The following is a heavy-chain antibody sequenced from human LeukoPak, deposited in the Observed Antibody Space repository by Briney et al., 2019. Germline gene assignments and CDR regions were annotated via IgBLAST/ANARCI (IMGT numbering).Heavy chain of an antibody. V-gene: IGHV4-4*02. J-gene: IGHJ6*03. Sequence: PSGTLSLTCAVSGGSISSSNWWSWVRQPPGKGLEWIGEIYHSGSTNYNPSLKSRVTISVDKSKNQFSLKLSSVTAADTAVYYCARDRGDDYGDYKYYYYYMDVWGKGTTVTVSS. D-gene: IGHD4-17*01. CDR1: GGSISSSNW. CDR3: ARDRGDDYGDYKYYYYYMDV. CDR2: IYHSGST.